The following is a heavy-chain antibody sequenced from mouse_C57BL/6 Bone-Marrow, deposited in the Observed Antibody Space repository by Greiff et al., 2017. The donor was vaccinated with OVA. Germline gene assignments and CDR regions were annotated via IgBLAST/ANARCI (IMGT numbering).Heavy chain of an antibody. D-gene: IGHD4-1*01. CDR1: GFTFSSYA. V-gene: IGHV5-4*01. CDR2: ISDGGSYT. CDR3: ARDPLGRDFDV. J-gene: IGHJ1*03. Sequence: EVMLVESGGGLVKPGGSLKLSCAASGFTFSSYAMSWVRQTPEKRLEWVATISDGGSYTYYPDNVKGRFTISRDNAKNNLYLQMSHLKSEDTAMYDGARDPLGRDFDVWGTGTTVTVSS.